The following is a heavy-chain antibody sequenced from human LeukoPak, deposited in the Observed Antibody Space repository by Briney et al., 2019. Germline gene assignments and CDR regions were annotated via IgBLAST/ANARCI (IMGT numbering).Heavy chain of an antibody. Sequence: PSETLSLTCTVSGGSISSRNYYWGWIRQPPGKGLEWIGGVYYTGTTYSNPSLKSRVTISVDTSKNQFSLKLSSVTAADTAVYYCARVIVLVGANLDWFDPWGQGTLVTVSS. CDR3: ARVIVLVGANLDWFDP. CDR1: GGSISSRNYY. J-gene: IGHJ5*02. CDR2: VYYTGTT. V-gene: IGHV4-39*01. D-gene: IGHD1-26*01.